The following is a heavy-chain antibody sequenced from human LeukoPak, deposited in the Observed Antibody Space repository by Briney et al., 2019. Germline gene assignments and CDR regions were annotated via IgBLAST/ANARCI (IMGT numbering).Heavy chain of an antibody. CDR2: ISSSGSTI. Sequence: GGSLRLSCAASGFTFSSYEMNWVRQAPGKGLEWVSYISSSGSTIYYADSVKGRFTISRDNSKNTLYLQMNSLRAEDTAVYYCAKVGMHEKGAGEPDAFDIWGQGTMVTVSS. J-gene: IGHJ3*02. CDR1: GFTFSSYE. V-gene: IGHV3-48*03. D-gene: IGHD3-10*01. CDR3: AKVGMHEKGAGEPDAFDI.